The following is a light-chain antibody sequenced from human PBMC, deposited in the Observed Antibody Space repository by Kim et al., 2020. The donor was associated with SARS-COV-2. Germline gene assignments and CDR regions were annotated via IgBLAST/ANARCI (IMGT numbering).Light chain of an antibody. CDR2: KAS. CDR3: QQYNNYPWT. V-gene: IGKV1-5*03. J-gene: IGKJ1*01. CDR1: QSLSSR. Sequence: ESEGDRGNNNCRARQSLSSRLAWDQEKTGKAPKLMSYKASSLESGVPSRFSGSASGTEFTLTINSLQPDDFATYSGQQYNNYPWTFGQGTKVDIK.